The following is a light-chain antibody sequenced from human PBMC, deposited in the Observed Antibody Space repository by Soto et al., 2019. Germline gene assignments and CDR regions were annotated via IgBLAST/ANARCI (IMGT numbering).Light chain of an antibody. J-gene: IGKJ1*01. CDR3: EQSNSYPWT. CDR2: DAS. Sequence: DIQMTQSPSTLSASVGDRVTITCRARRSIITWLAWFQQKPGKSPKLLSYDASILDSGIPSRFSGSGSWTEFSLTISSLQPDDFATYDGEQSNSYPWTFGQGTKVEI. CDR1: RSIITW. V-gene: IGKV1-5*01.